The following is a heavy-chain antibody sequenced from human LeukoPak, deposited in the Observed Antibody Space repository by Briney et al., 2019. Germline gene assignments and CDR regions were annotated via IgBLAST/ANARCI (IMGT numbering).Heavy chain of an antibody. V-gene: IGHV3-30*02. CDR2: IRSDANNK. CDR3: ARAPMSYDSSGFGGAFDI. CDR1: GFNFRNYD. J-gene: IGHJ3*02. D-gene: IGHD3-22*01. Sequence: PGGSLRLSCAASGFNFRNYDMHWVRQAPGKGLGWVASIRSDANNKYYADSVKGRFTISRDNSKNTMYLQMNSLRAEDTAMYYCARAPMSYDSSGFGGAFDIWGQGTMVTVSS.